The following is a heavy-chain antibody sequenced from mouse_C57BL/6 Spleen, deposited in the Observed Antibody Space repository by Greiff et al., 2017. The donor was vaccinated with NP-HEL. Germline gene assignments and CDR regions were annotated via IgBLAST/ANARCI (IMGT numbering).Heavy chain of an antibody. V-gene: IGHV1-26*01. CDR3: ARYPLLRDYAMDY. Sequence: EVQLQQSGPELVKPGASVKISCKASGYTFTDYYMNWVKQSHGKSLEWIGDLNPNNGGTSYNQKVKGKATLTVDKSSSTAYMELRSLTSEDSAVYYCARYPLLRDYAMDYWGQGTSVTVSS. J-gene: IGHJ4*01. CDR2: LNPNNGGT. D-gene: IGHD1-1*01. CDR1: GYTFTDYY.